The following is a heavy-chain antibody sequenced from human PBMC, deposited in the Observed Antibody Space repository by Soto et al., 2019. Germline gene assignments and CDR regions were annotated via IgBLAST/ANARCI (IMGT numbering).Heavy chain of an antibody. V-gene: IGHV6-1*01. CDR1: GDSVSSNSAA. CDR2: TYYRSKWYN. J-gene: IGHJ6*02. CDR3: ERGRGHCRGASGYTHYNNSKDV. Sequence: SQTLSLTCAISGDSVSSNSAAWNWIRQSPSRGLEWLGRTYYRSKWYNDYAVSVKSRITINPDTSKNQFSLQLNSLTPEDTAVYYCERGRGHCRGASGYTHYNNSKDVCRQGTT. D-gene: IGHD2-15*01.